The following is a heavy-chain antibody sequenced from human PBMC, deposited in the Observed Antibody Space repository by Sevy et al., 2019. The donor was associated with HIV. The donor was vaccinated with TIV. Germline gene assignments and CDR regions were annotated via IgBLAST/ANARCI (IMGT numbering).Heavy chain of an antibody. J-gene: IGHJ4*02. V-gene: IGHV3-30-3*01. CDR2: ISSNGDKA. CDR1: GFTFRTYA. Sequence: GGSLRLSCAASGFTFRTYAFHWVRQTPGRGLEWIGLISSNGDKAFYAYSVMGRFTISRDNSMNTLYLQMTSLTPDDTAVYYCARGPEWELTSFLSHWGQGTLVTVSS. CDR3: ARGPEWELTSFLSH. D-gene: IGHD1-26*01.